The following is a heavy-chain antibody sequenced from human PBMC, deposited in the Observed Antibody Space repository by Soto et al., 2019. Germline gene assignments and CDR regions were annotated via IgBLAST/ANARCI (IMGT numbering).Heavy chain of an antibody. CDR3: AKDIRITMIVVPVS. CDR2: ISYDGSNK. CDR1: GFTFSSYG. Sequence: QVQLVESGGGVVQPGRSLRLSCAASGFTFSSYGMHWVRQAPGKGLEWVAVISYDGSNKYYADSVKGRFTISRDNSKNTLYLQMNSLRAEDTAVYYCAKDIRITMIVVPVSWRQGTLVTVSS. J-gene: IGHJ4*02. D-gene: IGHD3-22*01. V-gene: IGHV3-30*18.